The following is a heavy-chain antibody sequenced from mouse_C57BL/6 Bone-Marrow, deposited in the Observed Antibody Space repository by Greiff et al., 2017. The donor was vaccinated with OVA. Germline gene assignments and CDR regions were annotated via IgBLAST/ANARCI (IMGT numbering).Heavy chain of an antibody. J-gene: IGHJ3*01. Sequence: QVQLQQSGAELVKPGASVKLSCKASGYTFTSYWMQWVKQRPGQGLEWIGEIDPSDSYTNSNQKFKGKATLTVDTSSSTAYIQLSSLTSEDSAVYYCARGWLLRAWFAYWGQGTLVTVSA. CDR2: IDPSDSYT. CDR1: GYTFTSYW. D-gene: IGHD2-3*01. V-gene: IGHV1-50*01. CDR3: ARGWLLRAWFAY.